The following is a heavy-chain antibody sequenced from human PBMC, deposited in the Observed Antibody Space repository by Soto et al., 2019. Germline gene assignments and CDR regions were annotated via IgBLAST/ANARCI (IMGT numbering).Heavy chain of an antibody. CDR2: IHPGDSDT. CDR1: GYSFTSYC. J-gene: IGHJ3*02. Sequence: EVQLVQSGAEVKKPGESLKISCKGSGYSFTSYCIGWVRQMPGKGLEWMGIIHPGDSDTRYSPSFQGQDTISADKSISTAYLQWSSLKASDTAMYYCARRYCSGGSCYWWGADAFDIWGQGTMVTVSS. CDR3: ARRYCSGGSCYWWGADAFDI. D-gene: IGHD2-15*01. V-gene: IGHV5-51*03.